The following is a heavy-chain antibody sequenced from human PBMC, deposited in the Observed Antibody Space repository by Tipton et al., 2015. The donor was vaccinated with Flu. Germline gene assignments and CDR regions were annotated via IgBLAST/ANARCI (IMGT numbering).Heavy chain of an antibody. V-gene: IGHV3-21*01. J-gene: IGHJ2*01. D-gene: IGHD1-1*01. CDR3: ARDPTTARPPYWYFDL. Sequence: GSLRLSCAASGFTFSSYSMNWVRQAPGKGLEWVSSISSSSSYIYYADSVKGRFTISRDNAKNSLYLQMNSLRAEDTAVYYCARDPTTARPPYWYFDLWGRGTLVTVSS. CDR1: GFTFSSYS. CDR2: ISSSSSYI.